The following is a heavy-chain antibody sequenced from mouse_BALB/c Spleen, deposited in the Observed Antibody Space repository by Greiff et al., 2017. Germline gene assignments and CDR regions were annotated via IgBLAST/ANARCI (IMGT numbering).Heavy chain of an antibody. V-gene: IGHV1-7*01. CDR1: GYTFTSYW. Sequence: QVQLQQSGAELAKPGASVKMSCKASGYTFTSYWMHWVKQRPGQGLEWIGYINPSTGYTEYNQKFKDKTTLTADKSSSTAYMQLSSLTSEDSAVYYCARTATGSGTDYWGQGTTLTVSS. D-gene: IGHD2-14*01. CDR3: ARTATGSGTDY. J-gene: IGHJ2*01. CDR2: INPSTGYT.